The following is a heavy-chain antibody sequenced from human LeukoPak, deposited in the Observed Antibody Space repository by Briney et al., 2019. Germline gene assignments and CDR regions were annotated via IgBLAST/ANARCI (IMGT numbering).Heavy chain of an antibody. CDR2: ISYDGSNK. Sequence: PGRSLRLSCAASGFTFSSYAMHWVRQAPGKGLEWVAVISYDGSNKYYADSVKGRFTISRDNSKNTLYLQMNSLRAEDTAVYYCARVFLYCSSTSCYPGGGYYYGMDVWGQGTTVTVSS. CDR3: ARVFLYCSSTSCYPGGGYYYGMDV. V-gene: IGHV3-30-3*01. CDR1: GFTFSSYA. D-gene: IGHD2-2*01. J-gene: IGHJ6*02.